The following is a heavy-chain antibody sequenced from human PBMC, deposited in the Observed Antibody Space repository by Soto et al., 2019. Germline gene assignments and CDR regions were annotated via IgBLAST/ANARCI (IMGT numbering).Heavy chain of an antibody. J-gene: IGHJ4*02. CDR2: IYHRGST. CDR1: GGSISSGGYS. Sequence: QLQLQESGSGLVKPSQTLSLTCAVSGGSISSGGYSWSWIRQPPGKGLEWIGYIYHRGSTYYNPSPKRPVPNSVDMSQSQVSLKLSSVTGGDPGGSYCARCFGASPLDYLGQGTLVTVSS. CDR3: ARCFGASPLDY. D-gene: IGHD3-10*01. V-gene: IGHV4-30-2*01.